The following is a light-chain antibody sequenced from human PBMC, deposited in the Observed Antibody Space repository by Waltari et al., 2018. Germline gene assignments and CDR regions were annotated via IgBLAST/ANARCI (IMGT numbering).Light chain of an antibody. CDR2: GTS. CDR1: QSVSSSY. V-gene: IGKV3-20*01. Sequence: EIVLTQSPGPLSLSPGARATLSCRASQSVSSSYLAWYQQKPGQAPRLLIYGTSSRATGIPDRFSGSGSGTDFTLTIGRLEPEDFAVYYCQQYDNSPYTFGQGTKLEIK. J-gene: IGKJ2*01. CDR3: QQYDNSPYT.